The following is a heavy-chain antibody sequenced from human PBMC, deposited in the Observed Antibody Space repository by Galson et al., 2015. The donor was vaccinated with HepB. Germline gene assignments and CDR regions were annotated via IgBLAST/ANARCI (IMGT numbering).Heavy chain of an antibody. CDR1: GFTFNSYA. V-gene: IGHV3-23*01. CDR3: AKNPSKSSGYLGFEF. D-gene: IGHD3-22*01. CDR2: ISAGGGST. J-gene: IGHJ4*02. Sequence: SLRLSCAASGFTFNSYAMSWVRQAPGKGLEWVSDISAGGGSTHYADSVKGRFTISRDNSKNTLYLQMNSLRAEDTAVYFCAKNPSKSSGYLGFEFWGQGTLVTVSS.